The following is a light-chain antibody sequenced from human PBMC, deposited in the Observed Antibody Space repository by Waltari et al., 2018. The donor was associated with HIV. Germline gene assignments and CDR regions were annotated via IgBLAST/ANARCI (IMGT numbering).Light chain of an antibody. CDR1: QSLVSSDGNIF. V-gene: IGKV2-30*01. J-gene: IGKJ2*01. Sequence: DVVMTQSPLSLPVSLGQPASISCRSSQSLVSSDGNIFLNWFHQRPGQSPRRLIYKFSKRDSGVPDRFSGSGSGTEFTLEISRVEAEDAGFYYCMKGTNWPPVYTFGQGTKLEIK. CDR2: KFS. CDR3: MKGTNWPPVYT.